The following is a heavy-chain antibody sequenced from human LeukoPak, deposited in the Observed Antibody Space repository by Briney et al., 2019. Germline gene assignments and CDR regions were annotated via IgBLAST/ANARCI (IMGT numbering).Heavy chain of an antibody. D-gene: IGHD2-15*01. CDR3: SSVRDFVVGGPGGFFDY. CDR1: GFSFSDYH. CDR2: MSPGGGNI. Sequence: GRSLRPSCAASGFSFSDYHMNSIRQAPGKGLEWISYMSPGGGNIYFADSVKGRFTLSRDNAKHSLDLQMNSLTADDTAVYYCSSVRDFVVGGPGGFFDYWGQGTLVTVSS. V-gene: IGHV3-11*01. J-gene: IGHJ4*01.